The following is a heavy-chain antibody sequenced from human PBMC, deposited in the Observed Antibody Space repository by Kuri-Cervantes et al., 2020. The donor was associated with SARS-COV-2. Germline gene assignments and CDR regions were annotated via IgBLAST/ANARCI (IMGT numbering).Heavy chain of an antibody. CDR1: GGSFSGYY. CDR2: INHSGST. J-gene: IGHJ4*02. D-gene: IGHD2-2*01. Sequence: GSLRLSCAVYGGSFSGYYWSWIRQPPGKGLEWIGEINHSGSTNYNPSLKSRVTISVDTSKSQFSLKLSSVTAADTAVYYCARGGFIVVVPAVPFDYWGQGTLVTVSS. CDR3: ARGGFIVVVPAVPFDY. V-gene: IGHV4-34*01.